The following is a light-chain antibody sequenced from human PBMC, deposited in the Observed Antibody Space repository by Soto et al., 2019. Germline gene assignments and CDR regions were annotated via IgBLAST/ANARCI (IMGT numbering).Light chain of an antibody. Sequence: DIQMTQSPSAMSASVGDRVTITCRASQAISHYLAWFHQRPGKVPKRLMYGASTLQSGVPSRFSGSGSGTEFTLTISSLQPEDFGTYYCLQHNTYPLSFGGGTKVE. J-gene: IGKJ4*01. CDR2: GAS. V-gene: IGKV1-17*03. CDR1: QAISHY. CDR3: LQHNTYPLS.